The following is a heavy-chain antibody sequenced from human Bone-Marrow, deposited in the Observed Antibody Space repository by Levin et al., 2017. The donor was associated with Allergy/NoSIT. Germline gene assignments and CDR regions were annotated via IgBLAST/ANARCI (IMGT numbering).Heavy chain of an antibody. CDR3: AREGSWSSTWLGNYYFDY. CDR1: GASISSGGYY. Sequence: QASETLSLTCTVSGASISSGGYYWSWIRQAPGKGLEWVSYIGGDNYTKYYADSVKGRFTISRDNVKKSLYLQMNSLRGEDTAVYYCAREGSWSSTWLGNYYFDYWGQGTLVTVSS. CDR2: IGGDNYTK. J-gene: IGHJ4*02. D-gene: IGHD6-13*01. V-gene: IGHV3-48*01.